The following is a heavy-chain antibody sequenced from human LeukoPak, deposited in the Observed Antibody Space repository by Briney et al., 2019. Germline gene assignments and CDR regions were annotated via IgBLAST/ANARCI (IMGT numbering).Heavy chain of an antibody. CDR3: ARASSGWYNWFDP. Sequence: SETLSLTCTVSGGSISSYYWSWIRQPPGKGLEWIGYIYYSGSTNYNPSLKSRVTISVDTSKNQVSLKLSSVTAADTAVYYCARASSGWYNWFDPWGQGTLVTVSS. V-gene: IGHV4-59*08. J-gene: IGHJ5*02. CDR1: GGSISSYY. D-gene: IGHD6-19*01. CDR2: IYYSGST.